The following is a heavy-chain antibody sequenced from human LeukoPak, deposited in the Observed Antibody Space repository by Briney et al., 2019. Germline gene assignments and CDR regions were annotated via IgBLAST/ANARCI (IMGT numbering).Heavy chain of an antibody. CDR1: GGSISSSSYY. CDR2: IYYSGST. Sequence: SETLSLTCTVSGGSISSSSYYWGWIRQPPGKGLEWTGSIYYSGSTYYNPSLKSRVTISVDTSKNQFSLKLSSVTAADTAVYYCARPGGSEGYDYWGQGTLVTVSS. J-gene: IGHJ4*02. CDR3: ARPGGSEGYDY. D-gene: IGHD2-15*01. V-gene: IGHV4-39*01.